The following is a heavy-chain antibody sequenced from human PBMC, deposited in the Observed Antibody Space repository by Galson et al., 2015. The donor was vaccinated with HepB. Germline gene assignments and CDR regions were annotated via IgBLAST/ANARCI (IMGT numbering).Heavy chain of an antibody. Sequence: QSGAEVKKPGESLKISCKGSGYSFTSYWIGWVRQMPGKGLEWMGIIYPGDSDTRYSPSFQGQVTISADKSISTAYLQWSSLKASDTAMYYCARLGVAAPYSSSWSLRPFDYWGQGTLVTVSS. CDR2: IYPGDSDT. CDR1: GYSFTSYW. CDR3: ARLGVAAPYSSSWSLRPFDY. J-gene: IGHJ4*02. D-gene: IGHD6-13*01. V-gene: IGHV5-51*01.